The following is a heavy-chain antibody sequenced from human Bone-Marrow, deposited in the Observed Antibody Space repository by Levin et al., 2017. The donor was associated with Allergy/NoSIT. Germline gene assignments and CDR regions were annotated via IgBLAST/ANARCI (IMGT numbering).Heavy chain of an antibody. Sequence: PSETLSLTCTVSGGSISSYYWSWIRQPPGKGLEWIGYIYYSGSTNYNPSLKSRVTISVDTSKNQFSLKLSSVTAADTAVYYCARGYCGGDWYEAGYGMDVWGQGTTVTVSS. CDR3: ARGYCGGDWYEAGYGMDV. CDR1: GGSISSYY. J-gene: IGHJ6*02. V-gene: IGHV4-59*01. D-gene: IGHD2-21*02. CDR2: IYYSGST.